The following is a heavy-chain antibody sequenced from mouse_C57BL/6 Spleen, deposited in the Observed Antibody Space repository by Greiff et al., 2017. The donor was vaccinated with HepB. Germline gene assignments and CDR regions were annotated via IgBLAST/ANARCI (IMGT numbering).Heavy chain of an antibody. J-gene: IGHJ1*03. CDR1: GFTFTDYY. Sequence: EVQGVESGGGLVQPGGSLSLSCAASGFTFTDYYMSWVRQPPGKALEWLGFIRNKANGYTTEYSASVKGRFTISRDNSQSILYLQMNALRAEDSATYYCARYEGNYGYFDVWGTGTTVTVSS. CDR2: IRNKANGYTT. CDR3: ARYEGNYGYFDV. D-gene: IGHD2-1*01. V-gene: IGHV7-3*01.